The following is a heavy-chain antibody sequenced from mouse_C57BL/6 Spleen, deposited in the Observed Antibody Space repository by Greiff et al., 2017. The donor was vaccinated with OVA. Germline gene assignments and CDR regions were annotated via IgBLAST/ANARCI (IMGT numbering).Heavy chain of an antibody. Sequence: VQLQQSGAELVRPGASVTLSCKASGYTFTDYEMHWVKQTPVHGLEWIGAIDPETGGTAYNQKFKGKAILTADKSSCTAYMELRSLTSEDSAVYYSYSNGGAWFAYWGQGTLVTVSA. CDR2: IDPETGGT. CDR3: YSNGGAWFAY. V-gene: IGHV1-15*01. CDR1: GYTFTDYE. D-gene: IGHD2-5*01. J-gene: IGHJ3*01.